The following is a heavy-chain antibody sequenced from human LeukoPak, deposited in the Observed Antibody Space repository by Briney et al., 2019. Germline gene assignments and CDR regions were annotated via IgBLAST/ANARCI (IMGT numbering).Heavy chain of an antibody. J-gene: IGHJ6*02. D-gene: IGHD6-13*01. Sequence: GGSLRLSCAASGFTVSSTYMSWVRQTPGKGLEWVSGIIGNGGSTHYADSVKGRFTISRDNSKNTLYLQMNSLRAEDTAVYYCAKDRSWSLHYGMDVWGQGTTVTVSS. CDR3: AKDRSWSLHYGMDV. V-gene: IGHV3-23*01. CDR1: GFTVSSTY. CDR2: IIGNGGST.